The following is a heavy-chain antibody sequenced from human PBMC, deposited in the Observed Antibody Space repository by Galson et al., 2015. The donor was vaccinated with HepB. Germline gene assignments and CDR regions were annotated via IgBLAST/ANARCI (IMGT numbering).Heavy chain of an antibody. CDR1: GYSFTSYW. Sequence: QSGAEVKKPGESLKISCKGSGYSFTSYWIGWVRQMPGKGLEWMGIIYPGDSDTRYSPSFQGQVTISADKSISTAYLQWSSLKASDTAMYYCASLPHYDILTGYYDYWGQGTLVTVSS. CDR3: ASLPHYDILTGYYDY. D-gene: IGHD3-9*01. J-gene: IGHJ4*02. V-gene: IGHV5-51*03. CDR2: IYPGDSDT.